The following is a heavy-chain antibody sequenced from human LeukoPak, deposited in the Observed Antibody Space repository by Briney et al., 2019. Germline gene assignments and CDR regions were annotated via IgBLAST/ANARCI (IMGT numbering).Heavy chain of an antibody. J-gene: IGHJ3*02. CDR2: ISAYTGNT. D-gene: IGHD2-15*01. V-gene: IGHV1-18*01. CDR3: ARERYCSGGSCYSDAFDI. Sequence: ASVKVSCKASGYTFTSYGINWVRQAPGQGLEWMGWISAYTGNTNYAQKFQGRVTMTTDTSTSTAYMELRSLRSDDTAVYYCARERYCSGGSCYSDAFDIWGQGTMVTVSS. CDR1: GYTFTSYG.